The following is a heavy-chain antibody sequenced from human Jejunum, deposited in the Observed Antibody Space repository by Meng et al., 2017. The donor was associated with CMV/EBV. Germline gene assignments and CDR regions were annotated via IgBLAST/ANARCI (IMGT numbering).Heavy chain of an antibody. CDR3: ARGAPWTDYDY. CDR2: IGASGGST. V-gene: IGHV3-23*01. Sequence: SCAAPRFTFRNYAMSWVRQTPGKGLEWVSGIGASGGSTYYADSVKGRFTISRDNTNNMLYLQMHSLRADDSALYYCARGAPWTDYDYWGQGTLVTVSS. CDR1: RFTFRNYA. J-gene: IGHJ4*02. D-gene: IGHD3/OR15-3a*01.